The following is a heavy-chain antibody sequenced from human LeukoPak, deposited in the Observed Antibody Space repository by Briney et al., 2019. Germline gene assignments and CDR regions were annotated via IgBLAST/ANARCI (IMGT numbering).Heavy chain of an antibody. D-gene: IGHD3-22*01. V-gene: IGHV4-4*07. CDR2: MYSSGS. Sequence: PSETLSLTCTVSGGSISSYYLSWIRQTAGKGLEWIGRMYSSGSNYNPSLKSRVTMSIDTSTNQLSLKLSSVTAADTAVYYCARVTGYIVEDYFDYWGQGTLVTVSS. CDR3: ARVTGYIVEDYFDY. J-gene: IGHJ4*02. CDR1: GGSISSYY.